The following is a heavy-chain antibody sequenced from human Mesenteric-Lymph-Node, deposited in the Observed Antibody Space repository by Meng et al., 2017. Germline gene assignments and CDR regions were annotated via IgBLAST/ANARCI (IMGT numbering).Heavy chain of an antibody. V-gene: IGHV3-30*01. J-gene: IGHJ4*02. CDR1: GFTFSSYA. D-gene: IGHD5-18*01. CDR2: ISYDGSNK. Sequence: GGSLRLSCAASGFTFSSYAMHWVRQAPGKGLEWVAVISYDGSNKYYADSVKGRFTISRDNSKNTLYLQMNSLRAEDTAVYYCARAMDTAMVPGYWGQGTLVTVSS. CDR3: ARAMDTAMVPGY.